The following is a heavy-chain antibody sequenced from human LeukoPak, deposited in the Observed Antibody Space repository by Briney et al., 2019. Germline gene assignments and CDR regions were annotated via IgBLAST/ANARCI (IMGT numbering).Heavy chain of an antibody. CDR3: ASANSSGWYWSY. Sequence: SETLSLTCTVSGGSISSYYWSWIRQPPGKGLEWIGYIYYSGSTNYNPSLKSRVTISVDTSKNQFSLKLSSVTAADTAVYYCASANSSGWYWSYWGQGTLVTVSS. CDR2: IYYSGST. V-gene: IGHV4-59*01. CDR1: GGSISSYY. D-gene: IGHD6-19*01. J-gene: IGHJ4*02.